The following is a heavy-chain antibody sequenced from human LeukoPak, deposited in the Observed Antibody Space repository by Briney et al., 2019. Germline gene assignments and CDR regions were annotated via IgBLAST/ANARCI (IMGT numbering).Heavy chain of an antibody. CDR3: ARLGYGVNSADY. V-gene: IGHV1-18*01. D-gene: IGHD4-23*01. J-gene: IGHJ4*02. CDR2: ISVNNCNT. CDR1: GYTSFYTFANYG. Sequence: ASVTVSYKASGYTSFYTFANYGPGWGRQARGQGLEWSGWISVNNCNTNYAQKLQGRVTITTDTSTSTAYMELRSLRSDDTAVYYCARLGYGVNSADYWGQGTLVTVSS.